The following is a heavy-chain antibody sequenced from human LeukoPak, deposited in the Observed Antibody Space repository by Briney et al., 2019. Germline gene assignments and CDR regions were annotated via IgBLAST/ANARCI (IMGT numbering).Heavy chain of an antibody. Sequence: SETLSLTCTVSGGSISSGGYYWSWIRQHPGKGLEWIGYIYYSGSTYYNPSLKSRVTISVDTSKNQFSLKLSSVTAADTAVYYCASITAMADSNFDYWGQGTLVTVSS. V-gene: IGHV4-31*03. J-gene: IGHJ4*02. CDR2: IYYSGST. D-gene: IGHD5-18*01. CDR3: ASITAMADSNFDY. CDR1: GGSISSGGYY.